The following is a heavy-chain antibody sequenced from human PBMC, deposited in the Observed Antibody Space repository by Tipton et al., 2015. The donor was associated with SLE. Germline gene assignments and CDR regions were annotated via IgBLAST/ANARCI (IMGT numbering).Heavy chain of an antibody. CDR1: GYTFTSYD. D-gene: IGHD2-15*01. V-gene: IGHV1-8*02. CDR2: MNPNSGNT. J-gene: IGHJ4*02. CDR3: ATPSSLYY. Sequence: QLVQSGAEVKNPGASVKVSCKTSGYTFTSYDINGVRQAAGQGLKWLGWMNPNSGNTGYAQKFQGRLSMTRSTAISTAYMELSSLRSEDTAVYYCATPSSLYYWGQGTLVTVSS.